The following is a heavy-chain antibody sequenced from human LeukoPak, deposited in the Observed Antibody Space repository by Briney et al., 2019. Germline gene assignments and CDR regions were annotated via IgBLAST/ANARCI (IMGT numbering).Heavy chain of an antibody. CDR3: ARLSTATPHAFDI. J-gene: IGHJ3*02. CDR1: GGFISSSSYY. Sequence: ETLSLTCTVSGGFISSSSYYWGWIRQPPGKGVEWIGSIYYSGSNYYNPSLKSRVTISVDTSKNQFSLKLSSVTAADTAVYYCARLSTATPHAFDIWGQGTMVTVSS. CDR2: IYYSGSN. D-gene: IGHD4-17*01. V-gene: IGHV4-39*01.